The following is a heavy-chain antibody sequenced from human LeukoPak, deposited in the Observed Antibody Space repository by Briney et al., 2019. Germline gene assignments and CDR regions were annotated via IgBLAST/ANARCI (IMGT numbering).Heavy chain of an antibody. V-gene: IGHV3-23*01. CDR2: ISGSGTST. CDR1: GFTFSNYA. CDR3: AKDLRWDDISTGYGGYYFDY. J-gene: IGHJ4*02. Sequence: GGSLRLSCAASGFTFSNYAMSWVRQAPGKGLEWVSAISGSGTSTFYADSVKGRFTISRDNSKKTLYLQMKSLRAEDTAVYYCAKDLRWDDISTGYGGYYFDYWGQGTLVTVSS. D-gene: IGHD3-9*01.